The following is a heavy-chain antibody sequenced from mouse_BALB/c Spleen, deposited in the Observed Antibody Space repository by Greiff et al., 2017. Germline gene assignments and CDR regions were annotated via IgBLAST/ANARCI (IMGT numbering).Heavy chain of an antibody. V-gene: IGHV5-6-5*01. J-gene: IGHJ3*01. CDR3: ARGDGNYGSWFAY. Sequence: EVKVVESGGGLVKPGGSLKLSCAASGFTFSSYAMSWVRQTPEKRLEWVASISSGGSTYYPDSVKGRFTISRDNARNILYLQMSSLRSEDTAMYYCARGDGNYGSWFAYWGQGTLVTVSA. CDR2: ISSGGST. CDR1: GFTFSSYA. D-gene: IGHD2-1*01.